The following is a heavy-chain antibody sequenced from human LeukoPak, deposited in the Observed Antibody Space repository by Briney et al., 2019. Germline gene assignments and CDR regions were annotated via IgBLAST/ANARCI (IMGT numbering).Heavy chain of an antibody. CDR1: GYTFTGYY. CDR2: INPNSGGT. CDR3: ARVAIFGVVISFFDY. Sequence: ASVKVSCKASGYTFTGYYMHWVRQAPGQGLEWMGWINPNSGGTNYAQKFQGRVTMTRDTSISTAYMELSRLRSDDTAVYYCARVAIFGVVISFFDYWGQGTLVTVSS. D-gene: IGHD3-3*01. J-gene: IGHJ4*02. V-gene: IGHV1-2*02.